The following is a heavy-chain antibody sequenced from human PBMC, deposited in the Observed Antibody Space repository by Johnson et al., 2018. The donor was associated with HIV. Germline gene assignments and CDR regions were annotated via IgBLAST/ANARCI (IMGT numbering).Heavy chain of an antibody. D-gene: IGHD3-3*01. CDR3: AKGTSEWRVNAFEI. V-gene: IGHV3-33*06. CDR2: IWPDGTTK. Sequence: QVQLVESGGGVVQPGTSLRLSCAASRFTFITYAMHWVRQTPGKGLEWVAVIWPDGTTKYYVDSVKGRFTISRDNSKKTLYLQMKSLRVEDTAVYYCAKGTSEWRVNAFEIWGQGTMVTVSS. CDR1: RFTFITYA. J-gene: IGHJ3*02.